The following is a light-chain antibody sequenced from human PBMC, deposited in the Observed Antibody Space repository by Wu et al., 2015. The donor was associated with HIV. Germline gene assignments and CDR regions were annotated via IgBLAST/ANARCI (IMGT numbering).Light chain of an antibody. J-gene: IGKJ1*01. Sequence: DIQMTQSPSSLSASVGDRVTITCRTSQIINNYLNWYQQKPGKAPNLLIYAASNLQSGVPSRFSGSGSGTDFTLTISSLQPEDFATYYCQQSYTTLWTFGQGTKAEIK. V-gene: IGKV1-39*01. CDR2: AAS. CDR3: QQSYTTLWT. CDR1: QIINNY.